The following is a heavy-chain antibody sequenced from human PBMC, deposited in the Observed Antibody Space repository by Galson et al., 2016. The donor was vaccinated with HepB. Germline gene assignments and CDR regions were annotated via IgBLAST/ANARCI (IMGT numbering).Heavy chain of an antibody. Sequence: SLRLSCATSGFVFTAYEVHWVRQAPGKGLEWVAVSWFDGKKEYYAESVKGRFIISRDNSKNTLFLQMSSLRVEDTATYFCARAKDKQWLGYYYFGMDVWGKGTAVTVSS. J-gene: IGHJ6*04. V-gene: IGHV3-33*04. CDR2: SWFDGKKE. CDR3: ARAKDKQWLGYYYFGMDV. D-gene: IGHD6-19*01. CDR1: GFVFTAYE.